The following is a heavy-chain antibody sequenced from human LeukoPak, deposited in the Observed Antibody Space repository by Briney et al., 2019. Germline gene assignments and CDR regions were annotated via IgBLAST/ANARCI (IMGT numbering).Heavy chain of an antibody. Sequence: SETLSLTCTVSGGSISSSSYYWGWIRQPPGKGLEWIGSIYYSGSTYYNPSLKSRVTISVDTSKNQFSLKLSSVTAADTAVYYCARAGTRITIFGVVKTGAFDIWGQGTMVTVSS. CDR3: ARAGTRITIFGVVKTGAFDI. CDR2: IYYSGST. V-gene: IGHV4-39*07. J-gene: IGHJ3*02. D-gene: IGHD3-3*01. CDR1: GGSISSSSYY.